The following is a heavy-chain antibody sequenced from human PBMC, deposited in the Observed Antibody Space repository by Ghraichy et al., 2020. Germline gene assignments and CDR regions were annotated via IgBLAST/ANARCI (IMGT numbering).Heavy chain of an antibody. J-gene: IGHJ5*02. CDR3: ARTSGDPACFDP. CDR2: IYQTGTA. D-gene: IGHD3-10*01. CDR1: GGSISSRNW. V-gene: IGHV4-4*02. Sequence: GSLRLSCAVSGGSISSRNWWSWVRQPPGKGLEWIGEIYQTGTANYNPSLTSRVTMSVDKSKNQFSLRVTSLSAADTALYYCARTSGDPACFDPWGQRTLVTVSS.